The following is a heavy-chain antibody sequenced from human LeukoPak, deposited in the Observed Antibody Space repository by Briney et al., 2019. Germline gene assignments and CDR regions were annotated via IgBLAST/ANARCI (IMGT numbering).Heavy chain of an antibody. J-gene: IGHJ4*02. D-gene: IGHD2-15*01. CDR1: GFTVSSNY. CDR2: IYTDGNT. V-gene: IGHV3-66*02. Sequence: SGGSLRLSCAASGFTVSSNYMNWVRQAPGKGLEWVSVIYTDGNTYYADSVKGQFTISRDTSKNTLYLQMHSLRVEDTAVYYCARGYCSGNTCYPGGYWGQGTLVTVSS. CDR3: ARGYCSGNTCYPGGY.